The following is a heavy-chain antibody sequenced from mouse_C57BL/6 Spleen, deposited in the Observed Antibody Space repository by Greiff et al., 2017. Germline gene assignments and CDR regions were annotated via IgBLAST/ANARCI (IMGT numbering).Heavy chain of an antibody. Sequence: VQLQQSGPELVKPGASVKIPCKASGYTFTDYNMDWVKQSHGKSLEWIGDINPNNGGTIYNQKFKGKATLTVDKSSSTAYMELRSLTSEDTAVYYCARRGFTTVVADYFDYWGQGTTLTVSS. CDR1: GYTFTDYN. CDR3: ARRGFTTVVADYFDY. V-gene: IGHV1-18*01. D-gene: IGHD1-1*01. J-gene: IGHJ2*01. CDR2: INPNNGGT.